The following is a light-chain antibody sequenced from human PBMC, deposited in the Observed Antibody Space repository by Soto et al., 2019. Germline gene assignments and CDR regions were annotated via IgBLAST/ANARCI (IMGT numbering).Light chain of an antibody. J-gene: IGLJ3*02. CDR2: SDN. CDR1: TSNIGSNN. CDR3: ASWDDSLSGLV. Sequence: QSVVTQPPSASGTSGQRVTISCTGSTSNIGSNNDFWYQQLPGSAPQLLIYSDNRRPSGVPYRFSAAKSGPYASLAISGLRSEDEEDYYCASWDDSLSGLVFGGGTKLTVL. V-gene: IGLV1-47*02.